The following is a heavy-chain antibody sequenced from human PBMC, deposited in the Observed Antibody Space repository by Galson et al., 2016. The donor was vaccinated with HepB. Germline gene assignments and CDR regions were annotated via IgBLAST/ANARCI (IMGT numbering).Heavy chain of an antibody. Sequence: SLRLSCAGSGFTFNSYAMNWVRQAPGKGLEWISLISDNGHATYYADPVRGRFSVARDNSKNTLYLHMNSLRADDTADYYCAKCPPAPRGSLDSWGQGTLVTVSS. CDR3: AKCPPAPRGSLDS. CDR1: GFTFNSYA. CDR2: ISDNGHAT. D-gene: IGHD3-10*01. V-gene: IGHV3-23*01. J-gene: IGHJ4*02.